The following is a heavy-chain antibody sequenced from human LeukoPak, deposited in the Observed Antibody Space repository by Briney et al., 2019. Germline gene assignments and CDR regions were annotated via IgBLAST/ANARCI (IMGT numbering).Heavy chain of an antibody. V-gene: IGHV4-34*01. CDR1: GGSFSGYY. D-gene: IGHD6-13*01. Sequence: SETLSLTCAVYGGSFSGYYWSWIRQPPGKGLEWIGEINHSGSTNYNPSLKSRVTISVDTSKNQFSLKLSSVTAADTAVYYCARGGGQQLDLGYWGQGTLVTVSS. CDR3: ARGGGQQLDLGY. J-gene: IGHJ4*02. CDR2: INHSGST.